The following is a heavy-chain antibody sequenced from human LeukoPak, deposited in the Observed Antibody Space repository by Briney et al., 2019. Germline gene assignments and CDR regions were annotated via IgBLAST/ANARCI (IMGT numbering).Heavy chain of an antibody. D-gene: IGHD3-9*01. Sequence: PSETLSLTCTVSGDSISSGDYYWTWIRQPPGKGLEWIGYIYYNGITYYNPSLKSRVIISVDQTKKQFSLKLSSVTAADTAVDYCGGAVTGYYLSHYYFPYWGRGTLVTVSS. V-gene: IGHV4-30-4*01. J-gene: IGHJ4*02. CDR3: GGAVTGYYLSHYYFPY. CDR2: IYYNGIT. CDR1: GDSISSGDYY.